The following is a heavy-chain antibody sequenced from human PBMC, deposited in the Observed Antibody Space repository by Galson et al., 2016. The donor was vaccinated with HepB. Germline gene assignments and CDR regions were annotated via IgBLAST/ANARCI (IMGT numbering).Heavy chain of an antibody. J-gene: IGHJ5*02. V-gene: IGHV3-33*07. Sequence: SLRLSCAASGFTFRRHGMFWVRQAPGKGLEWLATVWYDGSNEYYADSVKGRFTISRDNSKNTLYLHMNSLRAEDTAVYFCAREGTGYQYDSGGYPDHWGQGTQVTVSS. CDR3: AREGTGYQYDSGGYPDH. CDR2: VWYDGSNE. CDR1: GFTFRRHG. D-gene: IGHD3-22*01.